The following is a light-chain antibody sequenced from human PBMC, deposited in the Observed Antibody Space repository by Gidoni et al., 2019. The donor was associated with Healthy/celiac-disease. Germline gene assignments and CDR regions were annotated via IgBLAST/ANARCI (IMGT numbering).Light chain of an antibody. V-gene: IGKV1-39*01. Sequence: IPMTQSPSSLSASVGDRVTITCRANQSISSYLNWYQQKPGKAPKLLSYAASSLQSGGPSRFSGSGSGTDFTLTISRLQPEDFATYYCQQRYSTPRTFGQGTKVEIK. CDR3: QQRYSTPRT. J-gene: IGKJ1*01. CDR2: AAS. CDR1: QSISSY.